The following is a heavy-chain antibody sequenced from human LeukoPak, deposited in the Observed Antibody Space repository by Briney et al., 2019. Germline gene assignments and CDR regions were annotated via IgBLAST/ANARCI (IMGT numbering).Heavy chain of an antibody. CDR3: ERGSAYSH. J-gene: IGHJ4*02. CDR2: IYSGGST. Sequence: GGSLRLSCAASGFTVSTNYVSWVRQAPGKGLEWVSVIYSGGSTYHSDSVKGRFTISRDNSKNMLYLQMSSLRPEDTAVYYCERGSAYSHWGQGTLVTVSS. D-gene: IGHD3-22*01. CDR1: GFTVSTNY. V-gene: IGHV3-66*02.